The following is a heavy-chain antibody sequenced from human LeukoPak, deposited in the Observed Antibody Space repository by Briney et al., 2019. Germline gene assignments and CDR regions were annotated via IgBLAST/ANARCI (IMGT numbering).Heavy chain of an antibody. CDR1: GLTFSSYW. J-gene: IGHJ4*02. CDR2: IKLDGSEK. V-gene: IGHV3-7*03. Sequence: GGSLRLSCAASGLTFSSYWMSWVRQAPGKGLEWVANIKLDGSEKNYVDSVKGRFTISRDNTKNSLYLQMNSLRAEDTAVFYCARDQYDTWSRRGNFDSWGQGTLVIVSS. CDR3: ARDQYDTWSRRGNFDS. D-gene: IGHD3/OR15-3a*01.